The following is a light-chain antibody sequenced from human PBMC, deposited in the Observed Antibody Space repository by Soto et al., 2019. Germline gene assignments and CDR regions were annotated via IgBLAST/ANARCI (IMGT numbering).Light chain of an antibody. V-gene: IGLV2-23*01. Sequence: QSVRKRPASGSGAAGQASTISCTGTSSDVGSYNLVSWYQQHPGKAPKLMIYEGSKRPSGVSNRFSGSKSGNTASLTISGLQAEDEAVYYCCSYAGSSTLVFGGGTKVTVL. CDR1: SSDVGSYNL. CDR3: CSYAGSSTLV. J-gene: IGLJ2*01. CDR2: EGS.